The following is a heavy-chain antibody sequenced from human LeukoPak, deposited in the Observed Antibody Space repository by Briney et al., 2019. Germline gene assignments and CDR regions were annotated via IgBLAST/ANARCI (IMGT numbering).Heavy chain of an antibody. V-gene: IGHV4-59*08. CDR3: ARVGTATFDY. CDR1: GGSISTYY. D-gene: IGHD1-26*01. Sequence: SETLSLTCTVSGGSISTYYWTWIRQPPGQGLEWIGYIYYSGNTYYNPSLKSRVTMSMDTSKNQFSLKLSSVTAADTALYYCARVGTATFDYWGQGTLVTVSS. CDR2: IYYSGNT. J-gene: IGHJ4*02.